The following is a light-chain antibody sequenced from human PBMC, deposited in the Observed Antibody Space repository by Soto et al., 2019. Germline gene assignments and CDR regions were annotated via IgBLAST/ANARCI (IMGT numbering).Light chain of an antibody. CDR2: DAS. CDR1: ESIRSN. Sequence: EIVMTQSPATLSVSPGERAALSCRASESIRSNLAWYQQKPGQAPRLLIYDASTRATGIPARFSGSESGTESTLTISSLQSEDVATYYCQQYNSYSQTFGQGTKVHIK. J-gene: IGKJ1*01. CDR3: QQYNSYSQT. V-gene: IGKV3-15*01.